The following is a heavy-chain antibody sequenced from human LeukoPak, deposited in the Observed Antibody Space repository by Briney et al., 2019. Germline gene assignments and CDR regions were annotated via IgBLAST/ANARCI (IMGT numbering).Heavy chain of an antibody. Sequence: GGSLRLSCAASGFTVSSNYMSWVRQAPGKGLEWVSVIYSGGSTYYADSVKGRFTISRDNSKNTLYLQMNSLRAEDTAVYYCASSGRDYGDYLYYFDYWGQGTLVTVSS. CDR1: GFTVSSNY. D-gene: IGHD4-17*01. V-gene: IGHV3-53*01. J-gene: IGHJ4*02. CDR2: IYSGGST. CDR3: ASSGRDYGDYLYYFDY.